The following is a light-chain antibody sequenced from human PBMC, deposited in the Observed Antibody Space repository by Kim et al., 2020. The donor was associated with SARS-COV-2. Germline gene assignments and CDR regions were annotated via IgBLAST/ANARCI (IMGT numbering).Light chain of an antibody. J-gene: IGKJ4*01. CDR3: QQRSNWPPRLT. CDR2: EAS. CDR1: HSVSSC. V-gene: IGKV3-11*01. Sequence: LGARATLSCRATHSVSSCIALCQLKPGQAPRLLIYEASYRATGIPARFSVSGSGTDFTLTISSLGPEDFAVYYCQQRSNWPPRLTFGGGTKVDIK.